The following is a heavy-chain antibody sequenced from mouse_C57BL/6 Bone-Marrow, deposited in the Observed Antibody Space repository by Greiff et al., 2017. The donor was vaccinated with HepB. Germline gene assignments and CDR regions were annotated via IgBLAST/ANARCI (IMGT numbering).Heavy chain of an antibody. CDR2: ISSGSSTI. CDR3: ARGYYGSSYYFDY. Sequence: EVQLVESGGGLVKPGGSLKLSCAASGFTFSDYGMHWVRQAPEKGLEWVAYISSGSSTIYYADTVKGRFTISRDNDKNTLFLQMTSLRSEETAMYYCARGYYGSSYYFDYWGQGTTLTVSS. CDR1: GFTFSDYG. J-gene: IGHJ2*01. V-gene: IGHV5-17*01. D-gene: IGHD1-1*01.